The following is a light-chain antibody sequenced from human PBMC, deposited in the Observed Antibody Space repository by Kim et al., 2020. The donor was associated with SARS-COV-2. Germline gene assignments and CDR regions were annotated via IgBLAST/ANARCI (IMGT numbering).Light chain of an antibody. J-gene: IGLJ2*01. Sequence: AQGRTAMITCGGNNIGGKSVQWYQQKPGQAPVLVISYDSDRPSGIPERFSGSNSGNTATLTINGVEAGDEADYYCQVWDNRSDHAIFGGGTQLTVL. CDR1: NIGGKS. CDR3: QVWDNRSDHAI. CDR2: YDS. V-gene: IGLV3-21*04.